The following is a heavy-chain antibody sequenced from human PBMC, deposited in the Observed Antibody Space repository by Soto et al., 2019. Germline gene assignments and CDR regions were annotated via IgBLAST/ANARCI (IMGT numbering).Heavy chain of an antibody. V-gene: IGHV3-15*01. D-gene: IGHD3-9*01. CDR2: IKSKTDGGTT. J-gene: IGHJ6*02. CDR3: TTDQAILTGYYTPPYYGMDV. CDR1: GFTFSNAW. Sequence: PGGSLRLSCAASGFTFSNAWMIWVRQAPGKGLEWVGRIKSKTDGGTTDYAAPVKGRFTISRDDSKNTLYLQMNSLKTEDTAVYYCTTDQAILTGYYTPPYYGMDVWGQGTTVTVSS.